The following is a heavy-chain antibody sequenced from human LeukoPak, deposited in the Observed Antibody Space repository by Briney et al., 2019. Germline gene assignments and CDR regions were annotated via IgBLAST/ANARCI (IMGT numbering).Heavy chain of an antibody. CDR2: ISGVGGST. J-gene: IGHJ4*02. CDR1: GFTFSNAW. D-gene: IGHD6-13*01. Sequence: AGGSLRLSCAASGFTFSNAWMSWVRQAPGKGLEWVSAISGVGGSTYYADSVKGRFTISRDNSKNTLYLQMNSLRAEDTAVYYCAKSGTRSSWSPRVKTYLDYWGQGTLVTVSS. CDR3: AKSGTRSSWSPRVKTYLDY. V-gene: IGHV3-23*01.